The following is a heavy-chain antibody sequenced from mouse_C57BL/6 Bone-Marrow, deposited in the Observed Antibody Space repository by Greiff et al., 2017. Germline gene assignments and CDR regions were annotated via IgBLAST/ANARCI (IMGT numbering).Heavy chain of an antibody. CDR2: ISSGGSYT. Sequence: EVQLVESGGDLVKPGGSLKLSCAASGFTFSSYGMSWVRQTPDKRLEWVATISSGGSYTYYPDSVKGRFTIYRDNAKDTLYLQMSNRKAEDTAMYDCARRREVGAMDYWGQGTSVTVSS. J-gene: IGHJ4*01. CDR3: ARRREVGAMDY. D-gene: IGHD1-1*01. V-gene: IGHV5-6*02. CDR1: GFTFSSYG.